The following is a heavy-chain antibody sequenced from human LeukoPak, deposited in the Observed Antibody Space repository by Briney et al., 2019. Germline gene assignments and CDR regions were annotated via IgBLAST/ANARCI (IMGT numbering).Heavy chain of an antibody. Sequence: GGSLRLSCAASGFTFSNYAMSWVRQAPGKGLEWVSVIYSGGTTYYADSVKGRFTISRDNSKNTLYLQMNSLRAEDTAVYYCARGDSSSWRLFDYWGQGTLVTVSS. J-gene: IGHJ4*02. D-gene: IGHD6-13*01. V-gene: IGHV3-53*01. CDR3: ARGDSSSWRLFDY. CDR1: GFTFSNYA. CDR2: IYSGGTT.